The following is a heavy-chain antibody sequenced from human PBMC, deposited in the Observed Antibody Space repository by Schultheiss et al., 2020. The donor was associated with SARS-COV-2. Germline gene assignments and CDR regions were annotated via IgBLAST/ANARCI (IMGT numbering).Heavy chain of an antibody. CDR3: ARGDYDFWKP. Sequence: ASVKVSCKASGYTFTGYYMHWVRQAPGQGLEWMGWINPNSGGTNYAQKFQGRVTITADKSTSTAYMELSSLRSEDTAVYYCARGDYDFWKPWGQGTLVTVSS. CDR1: GYTFTGYY. V-gene: IGHV1-2*02. D-gene: IGHD3-3*01. CDR2: INPNSGGT. J-gene: IGHJ5*02.